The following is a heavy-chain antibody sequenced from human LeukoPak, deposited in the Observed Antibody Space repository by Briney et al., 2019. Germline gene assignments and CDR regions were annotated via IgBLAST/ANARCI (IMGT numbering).Heavy chain of an antibody. J-gene: IGHJ4*02. D-gene: IGHD2-2*01. CDR3: ARGVVVPAAMSYFDY. Sequence: SETLSLTCSVSGGSFDSKYWSWIRQPPGKGLEWIGYIYTSGSTNFNPSLRSRVAMSIDTSKNQFSLKVYSVTAADTAVYYCARGVVVPAAMSYFDYWGQGTLVTVSS. CDR2: IYTSGST. CDR1: GGSFDSKY. V-gene: IGHV4-4*09.